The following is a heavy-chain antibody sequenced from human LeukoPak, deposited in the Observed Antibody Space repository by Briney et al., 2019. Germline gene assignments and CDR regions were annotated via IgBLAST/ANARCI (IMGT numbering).Heavy chain of an antibody. Sequence: GASLQISCKGSGYSFTSYWIGWVRPLPGKGLEWMGIIYPGDSDTRYSPSFQGQVTISADKSISTAYLQWSSLKASDTAMYYCARLPVAGYYYYGMDVWGQGTTVTVSS. D-gene: IGHD6-19*01. CDR2: IYPGDSDT. CDR3: ARLPVAGYYYYGMDV. CDR1: GYSFTSYW. V-gene: IGHV5-51*01. J-gene: IGHJ6*02.